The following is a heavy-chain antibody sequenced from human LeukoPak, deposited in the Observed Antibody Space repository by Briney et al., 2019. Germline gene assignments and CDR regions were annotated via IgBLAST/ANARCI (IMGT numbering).Heavy chain of an antibody. J-gene: IGHJ4*02. CDR1: GGSIISYY. D-gene: IGHD1-26*01. CDR2: IYYSGRT. Sequence: WETLSLTCTVSGGSIISYYWSWIRQPPGKGLEFIGYIYYSGRTNYNPSLKSRVTISVDTSKNQFSLKLSSVTAADTALYYCARHDGELLPFDCWGQGTLATVSS. CDR3: ARHDGELLPFDC. V-gene: IGHV4-59*08.